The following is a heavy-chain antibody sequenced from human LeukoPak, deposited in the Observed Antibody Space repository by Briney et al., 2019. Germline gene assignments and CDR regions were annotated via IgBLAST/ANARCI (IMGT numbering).Heavy chain of an antibody. CDR1: GGSISSGGYY. Sequence: SETLSLTCTVSGGSISSGGYYWSWIRQHPGKGLEWIGYIYYSGSTYYNPSLKSRVTISVDTSKNQFSLKLSSVTAADTAVYYCARGPAFDFWSGYPATNFDYWGQGTLVTVSS. CDR3: ARGPAFDFWSGYPATNFDY. CDR2: IYYSGST. V-gene: IGHV4-31*03. D-gene: IGHD3-3*01. J-gene: IGHJ4*02.